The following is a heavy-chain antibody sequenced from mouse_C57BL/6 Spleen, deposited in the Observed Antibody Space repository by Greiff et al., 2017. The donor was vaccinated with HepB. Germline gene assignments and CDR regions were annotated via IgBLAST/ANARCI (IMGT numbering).Heavy chain of an antibody. D-gene: IGHD2-5*01. Sequence: EVKLQESGGGLVKPGGSLKLSCAASGFTFSSYAMSWVRQTPEKRLEWVATISDGGSYTYYPDNVKGRFTISRDNAKNNLYLEMRHLKSEDTDMYYCARDTYYSNSYLYFVVWCTGTTVTVSS. CDR2: ISDGGSYT. CDR3: ARDTYYSNSYLYFVV. J-gene: IGHJ1*03. CDR1: GFTFSSYA. V-gene: IGHV5-4*01.